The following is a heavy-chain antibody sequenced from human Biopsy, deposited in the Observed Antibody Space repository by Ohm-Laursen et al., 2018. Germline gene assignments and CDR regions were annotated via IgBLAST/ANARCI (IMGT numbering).Heavy chain of an antibody. CDR1: GFTFSSYW. J-gene: IGHJ3*01. Sequence: SLRLSCAAPGFTFSSYWMGWVRQAPGKGLEWVANINLDGSEKYYVDSVKGRFTMSRDNAKNSLYLQMNSLGAEDTAVYYCAKGRHTLLDAFDSWGQGTLVTVSS. CDR3: AKGRHTLLDAFDS. CDR2: INLDGSEK. D-gene: IGHD2/OR15-2a*01. V-gene: IGHV3-7*01.